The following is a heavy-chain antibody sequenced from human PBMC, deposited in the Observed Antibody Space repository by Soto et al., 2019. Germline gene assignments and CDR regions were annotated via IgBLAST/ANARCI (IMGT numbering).Heavy chain of an antibody. CDR2: IYDSGST. CDR1: SGSISSYY. J-gene: IGHJ4*02. Sequence: SETLSLTCTVSSGSISSYYWSWIRQPRWKGLEWIVYIYDSGSTNYNPSLKSRVTISVDTSKNQFSLKLTSVTAADTAVYYCADPPRYWGQGTLVTVSS. V-gene: IGHV4-59*01. CDR3: ADPPRY.